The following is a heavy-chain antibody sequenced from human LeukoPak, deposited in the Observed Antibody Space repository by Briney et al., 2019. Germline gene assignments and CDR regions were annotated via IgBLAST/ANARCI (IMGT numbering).Heavy chain of an antibody. CDR1: GFTFSSYA. CDR2: INHSGST. J-gene: IGHJ6*02. D-gene: IGHD1-14*01. V-gene: IGHV4-34*01. Sequence: GSLRLSCAASGFTFSSYAMSWVRQAPGKGLEWIGEINHSGSTNYNPSLKSRVTISVDTSKNQFSLKLSSVTAADTAVYYCARGTISYYYYYGMDVWGQGTTVTVSS. CDR3: ARGTISYYYYYGMDV.